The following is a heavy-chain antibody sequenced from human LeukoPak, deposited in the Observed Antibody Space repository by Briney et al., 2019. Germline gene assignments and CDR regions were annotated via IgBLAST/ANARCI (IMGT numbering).Heavy chain of an antibody. Sequence: GGSLRLSCAAPGFPFSRYWMTWVRQAPGKGLEWVANIKYDGSEKFYVGSVRGRFTISRDNTNNPLHLQMNSLRAEDTAIYYCARDPTYDSGSPLGYGGQGTLVAVSS. D-gene: IGHD3-10*01. J-gene: IGHJ4*02. CDR3: ARDPTYDSGSPLGY. CDR1: GFPFSRYW. V-gene: IGHV3-7*01. CDR2: IKYDGSEK.